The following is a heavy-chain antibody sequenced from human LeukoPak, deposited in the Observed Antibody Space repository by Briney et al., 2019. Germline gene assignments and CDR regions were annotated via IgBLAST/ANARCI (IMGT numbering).Heavy chain of an antibody. Sequence: LSGGSLRLSCAASGFTFSDYDMYWVRQATGKGLEWVSAIGTAGDTYYTGSVKGRFTISRENAKNSLYLQMNSLRAGDTAVYYCARVAKERVGGVYYFDYWGQGTLVTVSS. CDR1: GFTFSDYD. CDR3: ARVAKERVGGVYYFDY. D-gene: IGHD1-1*01. V-gene: IGHV3-13*01. J-gene: IGHJ4*02. CDR2: IGTAGDT.